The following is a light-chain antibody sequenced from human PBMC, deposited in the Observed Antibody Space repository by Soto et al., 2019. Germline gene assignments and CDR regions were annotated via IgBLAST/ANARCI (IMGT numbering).Light chain of an antibody. CDR1: QNVLYKSNNENY. Sequence: DIVLTQSPDSLAVSLGERATINCKSSQNVLYKSNNENYLAWYQQKPGQPPKLLIYWASTRKPGVPDRFSGGGSGSDFTLTISSLQEPDDSVYYCQLHYNTPPYTFGQGTKLEI. V-gene: IGKV4-1*01. CDR3: QLHYNTPPYT. J-gene: IGKJ2*01. CDR2: WAS.